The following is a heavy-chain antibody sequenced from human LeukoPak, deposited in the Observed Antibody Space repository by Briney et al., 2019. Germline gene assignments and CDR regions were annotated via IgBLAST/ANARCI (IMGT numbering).Heavy chain of an antibody. CDR3: AIRGVRNWFDP. CDR2: IIPIFGTA. CDR1: GGTFSSYA. D-gene: IGHD3-10*01. V-gene: IGHV1-69*13. Sequence: SVKVSCKASGGTFSSYAISWVRQAPGQGLEWMGGIIPIFGTANYAQKFQGRVTFTADESTSTAYMELSSLSSEDTAVYYCAIRGVRNWFDPWGQGTLVTVSS. J-gene: IGHJ5*02.